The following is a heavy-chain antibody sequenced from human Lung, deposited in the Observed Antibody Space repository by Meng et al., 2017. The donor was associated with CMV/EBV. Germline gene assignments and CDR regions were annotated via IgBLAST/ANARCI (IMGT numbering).Heavy chain of an antibody. V-gene: IGHV4-38-2*02. Sequence: LRLSXTVSGYFITTGFHWGWIRQPPGKGLEWIGSIYHSGTTYYNPSLGSRLTMSVDTSKNHFSLKLSSVTAADTAVYYCARANTAMGPFDSWGQGTLVTVSS. J-gene: IGHJ4*02. CDR1: GYFITTGFH. D-gene: IGHD5-18*01. CDR2: IYHSGTT. CDR3: ARANTAMGPFDS.